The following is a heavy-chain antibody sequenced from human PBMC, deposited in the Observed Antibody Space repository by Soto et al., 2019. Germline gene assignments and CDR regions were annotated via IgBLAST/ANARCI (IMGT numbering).Heavy chain of an antibody. CDR1: GGSISSSSYY. Sequence: SETLSLTCTVSGGSISSSSYYWGWIRQPPGKGLEWIGSIYYSGSAYYNPSLKSRVTISVDTSKSQFSLKLSSVTAADTAVYYCAGARVGPTAYYFDYWGKGTLVTVSS. CDR2: IYYSGSA. J-gene: IGHJ4*02. D-gene: IGHD1-26*01. CDR3: AGARVGPTAYYFDY. V-gene: IGHV4-39*01.